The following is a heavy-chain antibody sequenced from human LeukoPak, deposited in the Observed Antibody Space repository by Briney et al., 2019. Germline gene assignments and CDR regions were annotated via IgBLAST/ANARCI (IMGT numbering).Heavy chain of an antibody. D-gene: IGHD1-26*01. J-gene: IGHJ6*02. Sequence: SETLSLTCSVSGGSNSNYYWSWIRQPPGKGLEWVGYIYYTGDTNYNPSLQSRVTISVDTSKSQFSLKLSSVTAADSAVYYCARGVGATHAYFYYGMDVWGHGTTVTVSS. V-gene: IGHV4-59*01. CDR1: GGSNSNYY. CDR3: ARGVGATHAYFYYGMDV. CDR2: IYYTGDT.